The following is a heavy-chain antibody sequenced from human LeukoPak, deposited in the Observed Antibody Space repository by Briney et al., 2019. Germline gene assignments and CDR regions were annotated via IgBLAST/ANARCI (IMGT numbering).Heavy chain of an antibody. D-gene: IGHD6-13*01. Sequence: GRSLRLSCAASGFTFDDYAMHWVRQAPGKGLEWVSGISWNSGSIGYADSVKGRFTISRDNAKNSLYLQMNSLRAEDMALYYCAKALYAGLFDAFDIWGQGTMVTVSS. V-gene: IGHV3-9*03. CDR3: AKALYAGLFDAFDI. CDR1: GFTFDDYA. CDR2: ISWNSGSI. J-gene: IGHJ3*02.